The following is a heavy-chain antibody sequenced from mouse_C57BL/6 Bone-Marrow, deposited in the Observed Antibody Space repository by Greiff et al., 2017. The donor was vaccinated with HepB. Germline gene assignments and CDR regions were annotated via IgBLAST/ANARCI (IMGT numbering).Heavy chain of an antibody. D-gene: IGHD1-1*01. V-gene: IGHV1-81*01. CDR3: APITTVVAPYYFDY. J-gene: IGHJ2*01. CDR2: IYPRSGNT. CDR1: GYTFTSYG. Sequence: VQLQQSGAELARPGASVKLSCKASGYTFTSYGISWVKQRTGQGLEWIGEIYPRSGNTYYNEKFKGKATLTADKSSSTAYMELRSLTSEDSAVYFCAPITTVVAPYYFDYWGQGTTLTVSS.